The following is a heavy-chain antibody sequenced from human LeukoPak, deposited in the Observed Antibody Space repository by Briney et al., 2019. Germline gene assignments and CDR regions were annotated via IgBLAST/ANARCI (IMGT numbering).Heavy chain of an antibody. CDR1: GFTVSSNY. Sequence: GGSLRLSCAASGFTVSSNYMSWVRQAPGKGLEWVSVIYSGGSTYYADSVKGRFTISRDNSKNTLYLQMNSLRAEDTAVYYCASSAALPRGYYYYGMDVWGQGTTVTVSS. J-gene: IGHJ6*02. V-gene: IGHV3-53*01. CDR3: ASSAALPRGYYYYGMDV. CDR2: IYSGGST. D-gene: IGHD3-10*01.